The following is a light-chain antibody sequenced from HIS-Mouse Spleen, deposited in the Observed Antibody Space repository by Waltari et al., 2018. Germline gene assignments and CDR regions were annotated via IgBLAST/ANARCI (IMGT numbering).Light chain of an antibody. CDR1: SSDVGGYNY. CDR2: DVS. CDR3: SSYTSSSFNVV. Sequence: QSALTQPASVSASPGQSITTSCTGTSSDVGGYNYVSWYQQHPGKAPKLMIYDVSNRPSGVSNRFSGSKSGTTASLTISGLQAEDEADYYCSSYTSSSFNVVFGGGTKLTVL. J-gene: IGLJ2*01. V-gene: IGLV2-14*03.